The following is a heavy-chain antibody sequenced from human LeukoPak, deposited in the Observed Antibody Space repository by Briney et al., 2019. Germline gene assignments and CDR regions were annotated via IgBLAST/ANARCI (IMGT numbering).Heavy chain of an antibody. D-gene: IGHD2-21*02. CDR3: ARVGATGATADN. CDR1: GYIFIDSY. Sequence: ASVKVSCKTSGYIFIDSYIHWVRQAPGQGPEWMGIINPRGGSTDYAQKFQGRVTMTSDTSTSTVYMELKSLRSEDTAVYFCARVGATGATADNWGQGTLVTVSS. J-gene: IGHJ4*02. CDR2: INPRGGST. V-gene: IGHV1-46*01.